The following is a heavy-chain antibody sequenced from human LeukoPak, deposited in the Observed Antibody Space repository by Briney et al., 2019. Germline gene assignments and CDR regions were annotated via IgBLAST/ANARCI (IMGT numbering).Heavy chain of an antibody. J-gene: IGHJ3*02. CDR1: GFTFSNYE. V-gene: IGHV3-48*03. D-gene: IGHD6-6*01. CDR3: AREEYSSSSDAFDI. Sequence: GGSLRLSCAASGFTFSNYEMNWVRQAPGKGLEWVSYISSSGSAIYYADSVKGRFTISRDNAKNSLFLQMNSLRAEDTAVYYCAREEYSSSSDAFDIWGQGTVVTVS. CDR2: ISSSGSAI.